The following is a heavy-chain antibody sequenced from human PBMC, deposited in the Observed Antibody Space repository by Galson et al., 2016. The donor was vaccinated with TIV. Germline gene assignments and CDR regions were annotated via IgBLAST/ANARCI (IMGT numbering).Heavy chain of an antibody. CDR2: IRSDGSKK. J-gene: IGHJ4*02. CDR3: ARGRGINGGLYFDY. V-gene: IGHV3-30*02. D-gene: IGHD3-10*01. CDR1: RFPFSNFP. Sequence: SLRLSCAASRFPFSNFPTHWVRQAPGKGLDWVAFIRSDGSKKYADSVAGRFATSRDNSKNTVYLQMNSLKPEDTALYFCARGRGINGGLYFDYWGRGTLVTVSS.